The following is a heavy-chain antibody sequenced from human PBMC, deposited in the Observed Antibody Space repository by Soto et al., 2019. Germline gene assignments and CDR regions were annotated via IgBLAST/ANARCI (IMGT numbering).Heavy chain of an antibody. D-gene: IGHD6-13*01. CDR3: ARGRAAAGSTTLVWFDP. V-gene: IGHV4-34*01. J-gene: IGHJ5*02. CDR2: INHSGST. CDR1: GGSFSGYY. Sequence: SERLSLTCAVYGGSFSGYYWSWIRQPPGKGLEWIGEINHSGSTNYNPSLKSRVTISVDTSKNQFSLKLSSVTAADTAVYYCARGRAAAGSTTLVWFDPWGQGTLVTVSS.